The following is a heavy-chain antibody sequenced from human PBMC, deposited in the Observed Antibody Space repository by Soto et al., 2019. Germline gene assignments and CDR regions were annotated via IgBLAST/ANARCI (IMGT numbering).Heavy chain of an antibody. CDR3: AMTAARGALTYYYYGMDV. Sequence: SETLSLTCTVSGGSISSSSYYWGWIRQPPWKGLEWIGSIYYSGSTYYNPSLKSRVTISVDTSKNQFSLKLSSVTAADTAVYYCAMTAARGALTYYYYGMDVWGQWTTVTVSS. D-gene: IGHD6-6*01. CDR2: IYYSGST. J-gene: IGHJ6*02. CDR1: GGSISSSSYY. V-gene: IGHV4-39*01.